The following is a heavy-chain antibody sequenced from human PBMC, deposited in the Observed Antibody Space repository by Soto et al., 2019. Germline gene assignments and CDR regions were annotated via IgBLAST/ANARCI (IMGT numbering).Heavy chain of an antibody. CDR3: ARPGGTWYQPYNRFDP. CDR2: INHRGST. CDR1: GGPFSDYY. J-gene: IGHJ5*02. D-gene: IGHD2-2*01. V-gene: IGHV4-34*01. Sequence: SETLSLTCAVYGGPFSDYYWSWIRQPPGKGLEWIGEINHRGSTNYNPSLKSRVTISVDTSKNQFSLKLSSVTAADTAVYYCARPGGTWYQPYNRFDPWGQGTLVTVSS.